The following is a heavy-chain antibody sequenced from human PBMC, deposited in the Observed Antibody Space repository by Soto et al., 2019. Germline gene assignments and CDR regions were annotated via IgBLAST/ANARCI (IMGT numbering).Heavy chain of an antibody. J-gene: IGHJ3*02. CDR1: RFTFSNYW. D-gene: IGHD6-6*01. Sequence: GGSLRLSCVGARFTFSNYWMSWIRQAPGKGLEWVANIRPDGSDEEYIESVQGRFTISRDNGKSSLYLQMDSLRAEDTAVYYCARDTRPEAFDIWGQGTMVTVSS. CDR3: ARDTRPEAFDI. V-gene: IGHV3-7*01. CDR2: IRPDGSDE.